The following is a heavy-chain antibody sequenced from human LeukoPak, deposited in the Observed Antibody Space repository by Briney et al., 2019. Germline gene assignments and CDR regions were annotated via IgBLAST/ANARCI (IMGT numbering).Heavy chain of an antibody. CDR1: GYTFTGYY. CDR2: INPNSGGT. J-gene: IGHJ4*02. V-gene: IGHV1-2*02. Sequence: ASVKVSCKASGYTFTGYYMHWVRQAPGQGLEWMGWINPNSGGTNYAQKFQGRVTMTRDTSISTAYMELSRLRSDDTAVYYCVRDYYYDSSGYYYLPSPFDYWGQGTLVTVSS. CDR3: VRDYYYDSSGYYYLPSPFDY. D-gene: IGHD3-22*01.